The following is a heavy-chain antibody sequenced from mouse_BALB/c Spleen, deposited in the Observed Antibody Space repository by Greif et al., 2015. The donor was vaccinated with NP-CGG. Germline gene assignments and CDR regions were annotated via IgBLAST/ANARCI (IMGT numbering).Heavy chain of an antibody. D-gene: IGHD2-4*01. CDR2: INPSTGYT. CDR1: GYTFTSYW. CDR3: ARGRITTGTWFAY. Sequence: QVQLKESGAELAKPGAPVKMSCKASGYTFTSYWMHWVKQRPGQGLEWIGYINPSTGYTEYNQKFKDKATLTADKSSSTAYMQLSSLTSEDSAVYYCARGRITTGTWFAYWGQGTLVTVSA. V-gene: IGHV1-7*01. J-gene: IGHJ3*01.